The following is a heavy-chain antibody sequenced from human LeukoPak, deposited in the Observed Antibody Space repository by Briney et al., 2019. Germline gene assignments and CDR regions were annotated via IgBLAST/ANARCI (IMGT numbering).Heavy chain of an antibody. CDR1: GYSFTSYW. Sequence: GESLKISCKGSGYSFTSYWIGWVRQMPAKGLEWMGIIYPGDSDTRYSPSFQGQVTISADKSISTAYLQWSSLKASDTAMYYCARPRTYYYGSGSPDAFDIWGQGTMVTVSS. D-gene: IGHD3-10*01. CDR3: ARPRTYYYGSGSPDAFDI. V-gene: IGHV5-51*01. CDR2: IYPGDSDT. J-gene: IGHJ3*02.